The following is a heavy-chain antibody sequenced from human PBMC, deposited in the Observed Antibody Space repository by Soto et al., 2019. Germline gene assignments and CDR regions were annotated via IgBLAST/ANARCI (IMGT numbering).Heavy chain of an antibody. CDR2: IYYSGTT. CDR3: ARVVSGSYFDY. J-gene: IGHJ4*02. CDR1: GGSITTGGHF. V-gene: IGHV4-31*03. Sequence: QVQLQESGPGLVKASQTLSLTCTVSGGSITTGGHFWSWNRQHPGTGLEWIGYIYYSGTTHFNPSLKSRVSISVDTSKNQFSLKLSSVTAADTAMYYCARVVSGSYFDYWGQGTLVTVSS. D-gene: IGHD1-26*01.